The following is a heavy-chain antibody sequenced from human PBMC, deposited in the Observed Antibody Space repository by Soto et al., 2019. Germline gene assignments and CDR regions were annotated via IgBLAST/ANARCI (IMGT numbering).Heavy chain of an antibody. J-gene: IGHJ6*02. V-gene: IGHV3-30-3*01. CDR3: AKDAEMHATRLLSYFALDL. Sequence: QVQLVESGGGVVQPGGSLRLSCAARGFALSPYTIHWVRQAPGKGLEWVAGLSSDGSNNFYPDSVKGRITISRDNSKTTGHLQINSLRPEDTAIYYCAKDAEMHATRLLSYFALDLWGRGTTVTVSS. CDR2: LSSDGSNN. D-gene: IGHD3-10*01. CDR1: GFALSPYT.